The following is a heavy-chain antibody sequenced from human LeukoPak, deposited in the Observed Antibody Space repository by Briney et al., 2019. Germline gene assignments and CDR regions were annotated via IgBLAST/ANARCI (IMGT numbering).Heavy chain of an antibody. Sequence: PSETLSLTCTVSGGSISSSSYYWGWIRQPPGKGLGWIGSMYYSGSTYYNPSLKSRVTISVDTSKNQFSLKLSSVTAADTAVYYCATSSGSYYYWGQGTLVTVSS. D-gene: IGHD1-26*01. CDR1: GGSISSSSYY. V-gene: IGHV4-39*01. CDR3: ATSSGSYYY. CDR2: MYYSGST. J-gene: IGHJ4*02.